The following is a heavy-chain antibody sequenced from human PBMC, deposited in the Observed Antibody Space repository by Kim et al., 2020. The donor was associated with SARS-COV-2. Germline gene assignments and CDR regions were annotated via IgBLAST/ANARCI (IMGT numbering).Heavy chain of an antibody. D-gene: IGHD1-26*01. CDR1: GFTVSSNY. Sequence: GGSLRLSCAASGFTVSSNYMSWVRQAPGKGLEWVSVIYSGGSTYYADSVKGRFTISRDNSKNTLYLQMSSLRAEDTAVYYCARADAAGSYFGYYFDYWGQGTLVTVAS. J-gene: IGHJ4*02. V-gene: IGHV3-53*01. CDR2: IYSGGST. CDR3: ARADAAGSYFGYYFDY.